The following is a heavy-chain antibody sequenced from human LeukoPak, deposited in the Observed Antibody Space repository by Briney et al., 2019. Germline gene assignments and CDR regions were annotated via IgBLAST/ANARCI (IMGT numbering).Heavy chain of an antibody. CDR3: AKGICSGWYDWFDP. V-gene: IGHV3-9*01. Sequence: GGSLRLSCAASGFTFDDYAMHWVRQAPGKGLEWVSGISWNSGSIGYADSVKGRFTISRDNAKNSLYLQMNSLRAEDTALYYCAKGICSGWYDWFDPWGQGTLVTVSS. CDR1: GFTFDDYA. D-gene: IGHD6-19*01. J-gene: IGHJ5*02. CDR2: ISWNSGSI.